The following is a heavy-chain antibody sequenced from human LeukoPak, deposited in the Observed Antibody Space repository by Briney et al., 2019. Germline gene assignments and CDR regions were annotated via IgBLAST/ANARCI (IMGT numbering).Heavy chain of an antibody. CDR2: IYSGGST. V-gene: IGHV3-53*01. Sequence: GGSLRLSCAASGFTVSSNYMSWVRQAPGKGLEWVSVIYSGGSTYYADSVKGRFTISRDNSKNTLYLQMNSLRAEDTDVYYCARVAILYGMDVWGQGTTVTVSS. J-gene: IGHJ6*02. CDR3: ARVAILYGMDV. CDR1: GFTVSSNY. D-gene: IGHD1-26*01.